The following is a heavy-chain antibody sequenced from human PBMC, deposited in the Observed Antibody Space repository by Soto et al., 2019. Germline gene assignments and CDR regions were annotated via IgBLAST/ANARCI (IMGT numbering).Heavy chain of an antibody. CDR3: ARDRWDGYPLRY. J-gene: IGHJ4*02. D-gene: IGHD5-18*01. CDR2: IIPIFGTA. CDR1: GGTFSSYA. V-gene: IGHV1-69*01. Sequence: QVQLVQSGAEVKKPGSSVKVSCKASGGTFSSYAISWVRQAPGQGLEWMGGIIPIFGTANYAQKFQGRVTSTADESASPAYMGLRSLRSEYTAVYYCARDRWDGYPLRYWGQGTLVTVAS.